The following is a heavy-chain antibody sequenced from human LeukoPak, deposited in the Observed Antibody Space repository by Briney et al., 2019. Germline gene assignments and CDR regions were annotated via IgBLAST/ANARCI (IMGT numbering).Heavy chain of an antibody. V-gene: IGHV3-74*01. CDR3: ARDSGSSGELDY. Sequence: GGSLRLSCAASGFTFSSYWMHWVRQAPGKGLVWVSRINSDGSSTSYADSVKGRFTISRGNAKSSLYLQMNSLRAEDTALYYCARDSGSSGELDYWGQGTLVTVSS. CDR1: GFTFSSYW. CDR2: INSDGSST. J-gene: IGHJ4*02. D-gene: IGHD3-22*01.